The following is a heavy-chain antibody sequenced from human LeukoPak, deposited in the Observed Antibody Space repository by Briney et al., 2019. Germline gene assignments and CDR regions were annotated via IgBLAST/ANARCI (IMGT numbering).Heavy chain of an antibody. Sequence: ASVKVSCKASGYSLTSHYMHWVRQAPGQGLEWMGLINPRGTSTIYAEKFQGRIIMTRDMSTTTDYMELSSLKSDDTAVYYCARDNSIHERGWWFDPWGQGTLVTVSS. J-gene: IGHJ5*02. CDR2: INPRGTST. D-gene: IGHD4-23*01. CDR3: ARDNSIHERGWWFDP. CDR1: GYSLTSHY. V-gene: IGHV1-46*01.